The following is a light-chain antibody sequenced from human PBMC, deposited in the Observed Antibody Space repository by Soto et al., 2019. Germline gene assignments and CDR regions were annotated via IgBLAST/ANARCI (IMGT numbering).Light chain of an antibody. V-gene: IGKV3-20*01. CDR3: QQYGSSPRT. CDR1: QSVSSSY. CDR2: GAS. J-gene: IGKJ1*01. Sequence: ELVLTQSPGTMSLSPRERATLSCRSSQSVSSSYLAWYQQKPGQAPRLLIYGASSRATGIPDRFSGSGSGTDFTLTISRLEPEEFAVYYCQQYGSSPRTFGQGTKVDIK.